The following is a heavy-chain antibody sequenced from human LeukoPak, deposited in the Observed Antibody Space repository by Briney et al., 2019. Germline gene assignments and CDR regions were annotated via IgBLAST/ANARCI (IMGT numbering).Heavy chain of an antibody. V-gene: IGHV3-23*01. CDR3: AKDGRTSAVY. CDR1: GFTFSTYD. D-gene: IGHD2-2*01. CDR2: IRGSGGST. Sequence: PGGSLRLSCAASGFTFSTYDMSWVRQVPGKGLEWVSAIRGSGGSTYYADSVKGRFTISRDNSKNTLYLQMNSLGAEDTAVYFCAKDGRTSAVYWGQGTLVTVTS. J-gene: IGHJ4*02.